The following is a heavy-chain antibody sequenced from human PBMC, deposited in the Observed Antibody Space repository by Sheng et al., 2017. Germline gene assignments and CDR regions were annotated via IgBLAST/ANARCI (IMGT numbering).Heavy chain of an antibody. Sequence: QLQLQESGPGLVKPSETLSLTCTVSGGSISSSSYYWGWIRQPPGKGLEWIGSMYYSGSTYYNPSLKSRVTISVDTSKNQFSLKLTSVTAADTAVYYCARDNRLYYFDYWGQGTLVTVSS. CDR1: GGSISSSSYY. CDR3: ARDNRLYYFDY. CDR2: MYYSGST. J-gene: IGHJ4*02. V-gene: IGHV4-39*07.